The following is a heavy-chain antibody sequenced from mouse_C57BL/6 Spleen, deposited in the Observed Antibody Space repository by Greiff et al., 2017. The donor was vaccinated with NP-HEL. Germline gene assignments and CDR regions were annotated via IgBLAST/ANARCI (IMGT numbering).Heavy chain of an antibody. CDR1: GYTFTDYE. V-gene: IGHV1-15*01. CDR2: IDPETGGT. D-gene: IGHD1-1*01. CDR3: TRAITTVVATDWYFDG. Sequence: VQLQQSGAELVRPGASVTLSCKASGYTFTDYEMHWVKQTPVHGLEWIGAIDPETGGTAYNQKFKGKAILTADKSSSTAYMELRSLTSEDSAVYYCTRAITTVVATDWYFDGWGTGTTVTVSS. J-gene: IGHJ1*03.